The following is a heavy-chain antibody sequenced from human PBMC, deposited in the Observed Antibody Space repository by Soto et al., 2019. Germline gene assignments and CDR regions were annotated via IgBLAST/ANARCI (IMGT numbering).Heavy chain of an antibody. CDR2: VSGSGGAT. Sequence: GGSLRLSCAASGYTFSRHAMNWVRQAPGKGLEWVSVVSGSGGATNYADSVKGRFTISRDNAKNTLYLQMNSLRAEDTAVYYCARAEYYDFWSGYYTTGYFDYWGQGTLVTVSS. D-gene: IGHD3-3*01. CDR3: ARAEYYDFWSGYYTTGYFDY. J-gene: IGHJ4*02. CDR1: GYTFSRHA. V-gene: IGHV3-23*01.